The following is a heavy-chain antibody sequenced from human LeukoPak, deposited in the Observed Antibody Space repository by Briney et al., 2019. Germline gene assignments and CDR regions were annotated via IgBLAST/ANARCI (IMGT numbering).Heavy chain of an antibody. CDR3: ASSLPRYSSSWYLFNY. J-gene: IGHJ4*02. Sequence: GGSLRLSCTASGFTFGDYAMDWVRQAPGKGLEWVAVISYDGSNKYYADSVKGRFTISRDNSKNTLYLQMNSLRAEDTAVYYCASSLPRYSSSWYLFNYWGQGTLVTVSS. CDR2: ISYDGSNK. CDR1: GFTFGDYA. V-gene: IGHV3-30*04. D-gene: IGHD6-13*01.